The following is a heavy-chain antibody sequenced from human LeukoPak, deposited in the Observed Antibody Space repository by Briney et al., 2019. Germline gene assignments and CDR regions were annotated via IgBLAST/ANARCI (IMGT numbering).Heavy chain of an antibody. CDR1: GYTFTSYY. CDR2: ISPSGAST. CDR3: ARGSSRSPRDAFDI. V-gene: IGHV1-46*01. J-gene: IGHJ3*02. Sequence: ASVKVSCKASGYTFTSYYMHGVRQAPGQGLQCMGIISPSGASTTYAQNFQGRVTMTRDMSTSTLYMELSRLKSEDTAVYYCARGSSRSPRDAFDIWGQGTMVTVSS.